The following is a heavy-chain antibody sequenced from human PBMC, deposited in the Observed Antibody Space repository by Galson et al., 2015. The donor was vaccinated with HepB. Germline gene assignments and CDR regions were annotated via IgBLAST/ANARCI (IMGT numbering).Heavy chain of an antibody. CDR2: FDPEDGET. CDR3: ATVDGAVDTAMGLTYGMGV. CDR1: GYTLTELS. D-gene: IGHD5-18*01. Sequence: SVKVSCKVSGYTLTELSMHWVRQAPGKGLEWMGGFDPEDGETIYAQKFQGRVTMTEDTSTDTAYMELSSLRSEDTAVYYCATVDGAVDTAMGLTYGMGVWGQGTTVTVSS. V-gene: IGHV1-24*01. J-gene: IGHJ6*02.